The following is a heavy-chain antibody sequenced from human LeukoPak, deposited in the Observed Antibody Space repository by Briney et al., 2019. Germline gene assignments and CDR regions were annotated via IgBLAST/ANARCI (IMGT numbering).Heavy chain of an antibody. CDR1: GGTFSSYA. D-gene: IGHD6-13*01. V-gene: IGHV1-46*01. J-gene: IGHJ4*02. CDR3: ARPGYSSSWSPFDY. Sequence: ASVKVSCKASGGTFSSYAISWVRQAPGQGLEWMGIINPSGGSTSYAQKFQGRVTMTRDMSTSTVYMELSSLRSEDTAVYYCARPGYSSSWSPFDYWGQGTLVTVSS. CDR2: INPSGGST.